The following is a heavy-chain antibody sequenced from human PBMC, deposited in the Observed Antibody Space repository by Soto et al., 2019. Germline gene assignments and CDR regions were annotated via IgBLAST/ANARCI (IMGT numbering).Heavy chain of an antibody. CDR2: ISYDGSNK. CDR3: AKSLGYCSSTSCWGYYGMDV. CDR1: GFTFSSYG. V-gene: IGHV3-30*18. J-gene: IGHJ6*02. Sequence: PGGSLRLSCAASGFTFSSYGMHWVRQAPGKGLEWVAVISYDGSNKYYADSVKGRFTISRDNSKNTLYLQMNSLRAEDTAVYHCAKSLGYCSSTSCWGYYGMDVWGQGTTVTVS. D-gene: IGHD2-2*01.